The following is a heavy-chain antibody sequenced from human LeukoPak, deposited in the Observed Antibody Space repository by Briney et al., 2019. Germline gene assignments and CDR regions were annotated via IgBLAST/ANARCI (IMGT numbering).Heavy chain of an antibody. V-gene: IGHV3-7*01. CDR3: ASRRYSPKYYYYYMDV. Sequence: GGSLRFSGAGSGFTFSSYWMSWDRKAPGKGLKWVANIKQDGSEKYYVDSVKGRFTISRDNAKNSLYLQMNSLRAEDTAVYYCASRRYSPKYYYYYMDVWGKGTTVTVSS. D-gene: IGHD1-1*01. CDR1: GFTFSSYW. CDR2: IKQDGSEK. J-gene: IGHJ6*03.